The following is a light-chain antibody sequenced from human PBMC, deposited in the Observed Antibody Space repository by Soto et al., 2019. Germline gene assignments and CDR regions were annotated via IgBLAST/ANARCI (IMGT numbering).Light chain of an antibody. CDR1: QSVSSSY. V-gene: IGKV3-15*01. CDR3: QQYDKWPRT. CDR2: GAS. Sequence: EIVLPQSPGTLSLSPGDRTTLSCRAMQSVSSSYLAWDQQKPGQAPRLLIYGASTRATGIPARFSGSGSGTEFTLTISSLQSEDFAVYYCQQYDKWPRTFGQGTKVDNK. J-gene: IGKJ1*01.